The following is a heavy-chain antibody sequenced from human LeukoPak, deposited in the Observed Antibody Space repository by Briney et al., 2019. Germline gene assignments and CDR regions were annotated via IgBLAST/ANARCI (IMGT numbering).Heavy chain of an antibody. CDR3: AREHYSNLDY. CDR1: GGSFSGYY. CDR2: IYYSGST. Sequence: SETLSLTCAVYGGSFSGYYWSWIRQPPGKGLEWIGYIYYSGSTNYNPSLKSRVTISVDTSKNQFSLKLSSVTAADTAVYYCAREHYSNLDYWGQGTLVTVSS. V-gene: IGHV4-59*01. J-gene: IGHJ4*02. D-gene: IGHD4-4*01.